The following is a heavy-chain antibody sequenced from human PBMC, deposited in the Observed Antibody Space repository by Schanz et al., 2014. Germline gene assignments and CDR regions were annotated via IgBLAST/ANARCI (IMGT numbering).Heavy chain of an antibody. D-gene: IGHD2-2*01. CDR1: GFTLSSYA. CDR2: ISYDGSNK. V-gene: IGHV3-30-3*01. J-gene: IGHJ4*02. Sequence: QVQLVESGGGLVKPGGSLRLSCAAYGFTLSSYAMHWVRQAPGKGLEWVAVISYDGSNKYYADSVKGRFTISRDNSKNTLYLHMNTLRSEDTAVYYCAKDSTHIDIVLVPTAIDYWGQGTLVTVPS. CDR3: AKDSTHIDIVLVPTAIDY.